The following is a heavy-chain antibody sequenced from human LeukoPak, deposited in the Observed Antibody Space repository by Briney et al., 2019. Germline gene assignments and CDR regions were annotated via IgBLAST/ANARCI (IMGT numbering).Heavy chain of an antibody. CDR1: GFTFSSYA. D-gene: IGHD3-3*01. Sequence: GGSLRLSCAASGFTFSSYAMSWVRQAPGKGPEWVSSISGSGGNTYYADSVKGRFTISRDNSKNMLYLQMNSLRAEDTAVYYCARSAPYYDFWSGYYAFPYYFDYWGQGTLVTVSS. CDR3: ARSAPYYDFWSGYYAFPYYFDY. CDR2: ISGSGGNT. V-gene: IGHV3-23*01. J-gene: IGHJ4*02.